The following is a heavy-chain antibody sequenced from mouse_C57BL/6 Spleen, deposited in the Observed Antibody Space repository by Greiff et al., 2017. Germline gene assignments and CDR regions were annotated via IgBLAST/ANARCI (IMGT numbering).Heavy chain of an antibody. CDR2: ISSGSSTI. D-gene: IGHD1-1*01. V-gene: IGHV5-17*01. Sequence: EVKLVESGGGLVKPGGSLKLSCAASGFTFSDYGMHWVRQAPEKGLEWVAYISSGSSTIYYADTVKGRFTISRDNAKNTLFLQMTSLRSEATAMYYCARASGSPSYYAMDYWGQGTSVTVSS. J-gene: IGHJ4*01. CDR3: ARASGSPSYYAMDY. CDR1: GFTFSDYG.